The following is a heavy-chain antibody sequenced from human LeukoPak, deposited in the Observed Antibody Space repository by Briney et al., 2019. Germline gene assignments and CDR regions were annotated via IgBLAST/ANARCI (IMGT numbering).Heavy chain of an antibody. CDR1: GFTFSSYA. CDR2: IRVSGGST. D-gene: IGHD6-13*01. Sequence: GGSLRLSCAASGFTFSSYAMSWVRQAPGRGLEWVSVIRVSGGSTFFADSVKGRFTISRDNSKNTLYLQMNSLRAEDTAVYYCARDRAAADLDYWGQGTLVTVSS. CDR3: ARDRAAADLDY. V-gene: IGHV3-23*01. J-gene: IGHJ4*02.